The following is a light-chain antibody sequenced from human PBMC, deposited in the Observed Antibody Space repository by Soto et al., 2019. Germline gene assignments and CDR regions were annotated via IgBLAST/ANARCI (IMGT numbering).Light chain of an antibody. CDR2: EVS. Sequence: DVGMTTTPLSLSVAPGQPASISCKSSQSLLHITGETFLFWYLHKPGQSPQLLIYEVSTRVSGVPDRFSGSGSGTDFTLEISRVETDDVGIYYCMQSTQLPPTFGQGTRLEI. CDR1: QSLLHITGETF. V-gene: IGKV2D-29*02. J-gene: IGKJ5*01. CDR3: MQSTQLPPT.